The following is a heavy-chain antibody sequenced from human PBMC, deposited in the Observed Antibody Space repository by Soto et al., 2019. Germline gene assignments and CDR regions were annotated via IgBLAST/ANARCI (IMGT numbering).Heavy chain of an antibody. CDR3: ARDGGGWPDS. V-gene: IGHV1-18*01. CDR2: ISAHNGNT. D-gene: IGHD6-19*01. Sequence: QVHMVQSGAEVKKPGASVKVSCKASGYIFPSYGISWVRQAPGQGLVWMGWISAHNGNTKYAQKFQGRVTMTTDTPTSTAHMELRGLRSDDTAVYYCARDGGGWPDSWGQGTLVTVSS. CDR1: GYIFPSYG. J-gene: IGHJ4*02.